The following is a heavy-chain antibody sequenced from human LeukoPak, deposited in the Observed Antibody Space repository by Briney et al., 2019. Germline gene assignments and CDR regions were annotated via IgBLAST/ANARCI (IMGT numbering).Heavy chain of an antibody. CDR1: GFTFSRYS. CDR3: VRDLEYSSSSVSGRSFDY. D-gene: IGHD6-6*01. V-gene: IGHV3-21*01. J-gene: IGHJ4*02. Sequence: GGSLRLSCAASGFTFSRYSMNWARQAPGKGLEWVSSISSTSTYTYYADSVKGRFTISRDNAQNSLYLQMNSLRAEDTAVYYCVRDLEYSSSSVSGRSFDYWGLGTLVTVSS. CDR2: ISSTSTYT.